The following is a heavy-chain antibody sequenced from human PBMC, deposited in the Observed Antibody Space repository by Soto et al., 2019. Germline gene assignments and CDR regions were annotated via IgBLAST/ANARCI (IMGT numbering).Heavy chain of an antibody. V-gene: IGHV4-59*01. CDR2: VHYGGNT. CDR1: GGSINSYY. J-gene: IGHJ6*03. CDR3: VREGPFPGETDYYYMDV. D-gene: IGHD2-21*01. Sequence: QVQLQESGPGLVKPSETLSLTCTVSGGSINSYYWSWIRQPPGKRLEWIGYVHYGGNTDYNPSLKSRVTISVDTSKKQFSLNLTSVTAADTAVYFCVREGPFPGETDYYYMDVWGKWTTVAVSS.